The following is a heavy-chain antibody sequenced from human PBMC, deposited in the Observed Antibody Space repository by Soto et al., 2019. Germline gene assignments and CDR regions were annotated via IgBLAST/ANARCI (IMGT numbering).Heavy chain of an antibody. Sequence: SETLSLTCTVSGGSISSSSYYWGWIRQPPGKGLEWIGCIYYSGSSYYNPSLKSRVTISVDTSKNQFSLKLSSVTAADTAVYYCAGMYSSGWYGGDYWGQGTLVTVSS. CDR2: IYYSGSS. V-gene: IGHV4-39*07. CDR3: AGMYSSGWYGGDY. D-gene: IGHD6-19*01. CDR1: GGSISSSSYY. J-gene: IGHJ4*02.